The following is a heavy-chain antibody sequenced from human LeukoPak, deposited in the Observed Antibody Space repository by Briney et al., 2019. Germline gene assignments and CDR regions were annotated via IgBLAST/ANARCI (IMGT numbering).Heavy chain of an antibody. D-gene: IGHD3-10*01. V-gene: IGHV4-30-4*07. CDR3: ARDHYYYGSGSYYNWFDP. Sequence: PSETLSLTCAVSGVSISRGGYSWSWIRQPPGKGLEWIGYIYHSGSTNYNPSLKSRLTISVDTSNNQFSLKLSSVTAADTAVYYCARDHYYYGSGSYYNWFDPWGQGTLVTVSS. CDR2: IYHSGST. J-gene: IGHJ5*02. CDR1: GVSISRGGYS.